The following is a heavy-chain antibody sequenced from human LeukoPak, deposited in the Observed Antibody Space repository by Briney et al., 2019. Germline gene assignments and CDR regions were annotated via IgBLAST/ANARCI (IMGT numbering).Heavy chain of an antibody. J-gene: IGHJ4*02. CDR1: GFTFSSYA. CDR3: AKRDSSGYYYFHY. Sequence: PGGSLRLSCAASGFTFSSYAVSWVRQAPGEGLEWVSAIGGSGGTTYSADSVKGRFTISRDNSKNTLYQQRNSLRAEDTAVYYCAKRDSSGYYYFHYWRQGTLVSVSS. CDR2: IGGSGGTT. V-gene: IGHV3-23*01. D-gene: IGHD3-22*01.